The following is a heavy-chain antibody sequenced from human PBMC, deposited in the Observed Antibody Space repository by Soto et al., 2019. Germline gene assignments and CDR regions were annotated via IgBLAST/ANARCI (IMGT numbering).Heavy chain of an antibody. D-gene: IGHD3-10*01. V-gene: IGHV3-11*01. J-gene: IGHJ5*02. CDR2: ISSSGSTI. CDR1: GFTFSDYY. Sequence: GGSLRLSCAASGFTFSDYYMSWIRQAPGKGLEWVSYISSSGSTIYYADSVKGRFTISRDNAKNSLYPQMNSLRAEDTAVYYCARVRFYASGSSINWFDPWGQGTLVTVSS. CDR3: ARVRFYASGSSINWFDP.